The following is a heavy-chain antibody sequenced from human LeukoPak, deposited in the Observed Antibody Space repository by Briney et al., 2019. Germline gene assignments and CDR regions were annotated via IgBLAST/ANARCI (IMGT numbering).Heavy chain of an antibody. CDR3: ARGYCSSTTCHFDY. V-gene: IGHV1-8*03. Sequence: ASVKVSCKASGYTFTSYDINWVRQATGQGLEWMGWMNPNSGNTGYAQKLQDRVIITRNTSISTAYMGLSSLRSEDTAVYYCARGYCSSTTCHFDYWGQGTLVTVSS. D-gene: IGHD2-2*01. CDR2: MNPNSGNT. CDR1: GYTFTSYD. J-gene: IGHJ4*02.